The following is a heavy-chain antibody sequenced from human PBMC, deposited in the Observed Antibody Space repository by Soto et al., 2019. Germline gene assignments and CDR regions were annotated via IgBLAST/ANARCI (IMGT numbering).Heavy chain of an antibody. J-gene: IGHJ3*02. D-gene: IGHD3-22*01. CDR2: IKKDESKK. V-gene: IGHV3-7*01. CDR3: ARDVYPGSGTYYLAAFDM. Sequence: VQLVESGGGLVQPGESLRLSCAASGFTFSDYWMTCVRQAPGKGVEWVANIKKDESKKSYLHSVRGRFTISRDNARNSLYLQMVSLRADDTALYYCARDVYPGSGTYYLAAFDMWGQWTRVSVSS. CDR1: GFTFSDYW.